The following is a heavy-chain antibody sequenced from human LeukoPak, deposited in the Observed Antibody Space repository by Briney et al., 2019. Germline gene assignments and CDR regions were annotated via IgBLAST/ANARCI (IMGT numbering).Heavy chain of an antibody. Sequence: ASVKVSCKASGYTFTSYGISWVRQAPGQGLEWMGWISAYNGNTNYAQKLQGRVTMTTDTSTSTAYMELKSLRSDDTAVDPCARAYDSSGYFDYSGEGTLVSDSS. J-gene: IGHJ4*02. CDR3: ARAYDSSGYFDY. D-gene: IGHD3-22*01. CDR2: ISAYNGNT. V-gene: IGHV1-18*01. CDR1: GYTFTSYG.